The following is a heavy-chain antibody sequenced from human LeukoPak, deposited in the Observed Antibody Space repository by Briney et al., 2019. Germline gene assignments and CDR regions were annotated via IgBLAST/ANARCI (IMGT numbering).Heavy chain of an antibody. CDR1: GFTFDDYG. CDR2: INWNGGST. J-gene: IGHJ3*02. V-gene: IGHV3-20*01. Sequence: PGGSLRLSCAASGFTFDDYGMSWVRQAPGKGLEWVSGINWNGGSTGYADSVKGRFTISRDNAKNSLYLQMNSLRAEDTAVYHCAREGNGYISEAFDIWGQGTMVTVSS. CDR3: AREGNGYISEAFDI. D-gene: IGHD5-24*01.